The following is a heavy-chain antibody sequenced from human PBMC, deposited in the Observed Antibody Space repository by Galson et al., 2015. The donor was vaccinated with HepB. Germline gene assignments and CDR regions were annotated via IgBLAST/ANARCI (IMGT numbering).Heavy chain of an antibody. Sequence: SLRLSCAASGFTFSSYAMSWVRQAPGKGLEWVSAISGSGGSTYYADSVKGRFTISRDNSKNTLYLQMNSLRAEDTAVYYCAKGLGACGGDCYTTEHWGQGTLFTVSS. J-gene: IGHJ4*02. CDR3: AKGLGACGGDCYTTEH. CDR1: GFTFSSYA. CDR2: ISGSGGST. V-gene: IGHV3-23*01. D-gene: IGHD2-21*02.